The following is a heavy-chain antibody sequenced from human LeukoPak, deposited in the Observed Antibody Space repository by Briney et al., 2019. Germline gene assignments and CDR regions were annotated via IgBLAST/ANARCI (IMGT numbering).Heavy chain of an antibody. V-gene: IGHV4-30-4*01. CDR3: VRGRGTAVTTRNWFDP. CDR1: GGSISSGNYY. J-gene: IGHJ5*02. CDR2: IHYSGST. Sequence: SQTLSLTCTVSGGSISSGNYYWNWIRQPPGTGLECIGYIHYSGSTYYNPSLKSRVTISVDTSKNQFSLKLSSVTAADTAVYYCVRGRGTAVTTRNWFDPWGQGTLVTVSS. D-gene: IGHD4-11*01.